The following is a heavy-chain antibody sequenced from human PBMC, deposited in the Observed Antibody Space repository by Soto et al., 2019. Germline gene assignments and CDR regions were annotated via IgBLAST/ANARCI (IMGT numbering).Heavy chain of an antibody. V-gene: IGHV2-5*02. Sequence: SGPTLVNPTQTLTLTCTFSGFSLSTNAMSVAWIRQPPGKALEWLALIYWDDDERYSPSLKSRLTITKDTSKNQVVLTMTNMDPVDTATYYCAHRRYCNGGGCFDYWGQGTLVTVSS. CDR2: IYWDDDE. CDR1: GFSLSTNAMS. D-gene: IGHD2-15*01. J-gene: IGHJ4*02. CDR3: AHRRYCNGGGCFDY.